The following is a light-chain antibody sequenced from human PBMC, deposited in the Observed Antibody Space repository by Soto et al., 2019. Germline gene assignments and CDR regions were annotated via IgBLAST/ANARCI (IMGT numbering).Light chain of an antibody. CDR3: QQYSSYSPGYT. CDR2: DAS. CDR1: QSISSW. V-gene: IGKV1-5*01. Sequence: DIQMTQSPSTLSASVGDRVTITCRASQSISSWLAWYQQKPGKAPKLLIYDASSLESGVPSRFIGSGSGTEFTLTISSLQPDDFATYYCQQYSSYSPGYTFGQGTKLEIK. J-gene: IGKJ2*01.